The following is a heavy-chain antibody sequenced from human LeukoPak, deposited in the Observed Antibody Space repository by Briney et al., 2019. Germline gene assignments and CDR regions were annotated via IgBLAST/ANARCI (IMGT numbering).Heavy chain of an antibody. V-gene: IGHV4-34*01. CDR3: AREAGDYGDYVGLYYFDY. CDR1: GGSFSGYY. CDR2: INHSGST. D-gene: IGHD4-17*01. J-gene: IGHJ4*02. Sequence: SETLSLTCAVYGGSFSGYYWSWIRQPPGKGLEWIGEINHSGSTNYNPSLKSRVTISVDTSKNQFSLNLSSVPAPDTAVYYCAREAGDYGDYVGLYYFDYWGQGTLVTVSS.